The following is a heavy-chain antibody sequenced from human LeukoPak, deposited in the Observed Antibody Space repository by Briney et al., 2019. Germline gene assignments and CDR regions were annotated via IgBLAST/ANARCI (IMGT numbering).Heavy chain of an antibody. CDR3: ARVVIVPAAIVYYYYYMDV. J-gene: IGHJ6*03. CDR2: INAYSGNT. V-gene: IGHV1-18*01. Sequence: AASVKVSCKASGYTFTSYGFRWVRQPPGQGLEWMGLINAYSGNTNNPHKLQGRVTMTTDTPTRTAYLELRSLRSDDTAVYYCARVVIVPAAIVYYYYYMDVWGNGTTVTVSS. CDR1: GYTFTSYG. D-gene: IGHD2-2*02.